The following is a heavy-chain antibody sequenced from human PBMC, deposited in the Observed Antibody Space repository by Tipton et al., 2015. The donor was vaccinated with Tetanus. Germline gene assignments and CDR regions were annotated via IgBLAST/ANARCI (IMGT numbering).Heavy chain of an antibody. CDR3: ARVLRYSTRGGWDDAFDI. CDR1: GGSTHSFY. D-gene: IGHD2-8*02. CDR2: IYSGGST. V-gene: IGHV4-4*07. J-gene: IGHJ3*02. Sequence: TLSLTCTVSGGSTHSFYWTWIRQSAGKGLEWIGRIYSGGSTNYNPSLKSRVTMSKDTSKNQFSLKLNSVTVADTAVYFCARVLRYSTRGGWDDAFDIWGQGTMVTVSS.